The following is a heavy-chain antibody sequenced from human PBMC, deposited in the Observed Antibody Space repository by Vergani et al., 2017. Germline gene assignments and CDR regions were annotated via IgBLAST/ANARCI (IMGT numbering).Heavy chain of an antibody. J-gene: IGHJ4*02. V-gene: IGHV3-30-3*01. CDR3: ARDLGDYYGSGGIGY. Sequence: VQLVESGGGLVKPGGSLRLSCAASGFTFSSYAMHWVRQAPGKGLEWVAVISYDGSNKYYADSVKGRFTISRDNSKNTLYLQMNSLRAEDTAVYYCARDLGDYYGSGGIGYWGQGTLVTVSS. CDR1: GFTFSSYA. D-gene: IGHD3-10*01. CDR2: ISYDGSNK.